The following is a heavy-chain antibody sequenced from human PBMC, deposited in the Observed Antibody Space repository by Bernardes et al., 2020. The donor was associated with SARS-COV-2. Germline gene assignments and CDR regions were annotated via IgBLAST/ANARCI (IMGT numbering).Heavy chain of an antibody. CDR1: GGSISNNSCY. V-gene: IGHV4-39*01. CDR2: VYHVGPT. D-gene: IGHD2-2*01. J-gene: IGHJ4*02. CDR3: ARLGCGSASCYFDH. Sequence: LSLTCTVSGGSISNNSCYWAWVRQPPGKGLEWIGNVYHVGPTYYNPSLKSRVTVSADMSKNQFSLKLDSVTSTDTAVYYCARLGCGSASCYFDHWGQGTLVTVSS.